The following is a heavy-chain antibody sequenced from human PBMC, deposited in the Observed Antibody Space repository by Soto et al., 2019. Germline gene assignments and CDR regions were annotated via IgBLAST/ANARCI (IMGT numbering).Heavy chain of an antibody. CDR3: ARQLPLYSSSWTYYYGMDV. Sequence: ASVKVFCKASGYTFTSYGISWVRQAPGQGLEWMGWISAYNGNTNYAQKLQGRVTMTTDTSTSTAYMELRSLKASDTAMYYCARQLPLYSSSWTYYYGMDVWGQGTTVTVSS. J-gene: IGHJ6*02. D-gene: IGHD6-13*01. V-gene: IGHV1-18*04. CDR1: GYTFTSYG. CDR2: ISAYNGNT.